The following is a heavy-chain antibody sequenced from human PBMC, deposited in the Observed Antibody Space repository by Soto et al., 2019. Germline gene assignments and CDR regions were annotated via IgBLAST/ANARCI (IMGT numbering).Heavy chain of an antibody. D-gene: IGHD3-9*01. Sequence: QMQLVQSGAEVKRPGASVTVSCKISGYTFTTNYIYWFRQAPGQGLEWMGLINPVDGSTTYAQKFQGRLSMTRDTSTTTVYMELSSLRSEDTAVYYCARGYDILRAHSGDWFDSWGQGTLVTVSS. J-gene: IGHJ5*01. CDR2: INPVDGST. V-gene: IGHV1-46*03. CDR3: ARGYDILRAHSGDWFDS. CDR1: GYTFTTNY.